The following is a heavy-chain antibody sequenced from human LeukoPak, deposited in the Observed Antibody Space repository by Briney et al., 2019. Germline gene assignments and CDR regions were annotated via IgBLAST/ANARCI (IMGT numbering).Heavy chain of an antibody. CDR1: GGTFSSYA. Sequence: SVKVSCKASGGTFSSYAISWVRQAPGQGLEWMGGIIPIFGTANYAQKFQGRVTMTRDTSTSTVYMELSSLRSEDTAVYYCARGGRGSYRDAFDIWGQGTMVTVSS. CDR2: IIPIFGTA. CDR3: ARGGRGSYRDAFDI. V-gene: IGHV1-69*05. D-gene: IGHD1-26*01. J-gene: IGHJ3*02.